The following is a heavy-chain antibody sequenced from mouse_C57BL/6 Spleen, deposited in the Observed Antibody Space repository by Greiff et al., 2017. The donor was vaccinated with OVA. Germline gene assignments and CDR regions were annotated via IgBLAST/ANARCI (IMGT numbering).Heavy chain of an antibody. J-gene: IGHJ4*01. CDR1: GFTFSSYA. CDR2: ISDGGSYT. V-gene: IGHV5-4*01. D-gene: IGHD2-3*01. Sequence: EVMLVESGGGLVKPGGSLKLSCAASGFTFSSYAMSWVRQTPEKRLEWVATISDGGSYTYYPDNVKGRFTISRDNAKNKLYLQMSHLKSEDTAMYYCARERAYDGYYDAMDDWGQGTSVTVSS. CDR3: ARERAYDGYYDAMDD.